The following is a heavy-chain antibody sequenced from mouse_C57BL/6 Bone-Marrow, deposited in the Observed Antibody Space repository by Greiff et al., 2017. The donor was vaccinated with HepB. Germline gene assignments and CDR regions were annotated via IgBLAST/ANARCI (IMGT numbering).Heavy chain of an antibody. V-gene: IGHV1-82*01. J-gene: IGHJ3*01. D-gene: IGHD4-1*01. Sequence: VQLQQSGPELVKPGASVKISCKASGYAFSSSWMNWVKQRPGKGLEWIGRIYPGDGDTNYNGKFKGKATLTADKSSSTAYMQLSSLTSEDSAVYVCARWKFSWDVRFAYWGQGTLVTVSA. CDR1: GYAFSSSW. CDR3: ARWKFSWDVRFAY. CDR2: IYPGDGDT.